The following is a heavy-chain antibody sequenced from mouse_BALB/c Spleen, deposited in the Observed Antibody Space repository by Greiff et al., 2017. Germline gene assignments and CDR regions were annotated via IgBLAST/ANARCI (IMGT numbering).Heavy chain of an antibody. CDR3: ARKGDYGNYKWYAMDY. V-gene: IGHV2-4-1*01. Sequence: QVQLQQSGPGLVQPSQSLSITCTVSGFSLTSYGVHWVRQSPGKGLEWLGVIWSGGSTDYNAAFISRLSISKDNSKSQVFFKMNSLQADDTAIYYCARKGDYGNYKWYAMDYWGQGTSVTVSS. CDR1: GFSLTSYG. J-gene: IGHJ4*01. D-gene: IGHD2-1*01. CDR2: IWSGGST.